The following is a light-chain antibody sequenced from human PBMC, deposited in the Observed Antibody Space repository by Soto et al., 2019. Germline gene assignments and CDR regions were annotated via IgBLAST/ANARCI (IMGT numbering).Light chain of an antibody. Sequence: DVVMTQSPLSLPVTLGQPASISCRSSQSLVYSNGNTYLNWFQQRPGQSPRRLIYKVSNRDSGVPDRLSGSGSGTDFTLTISRVEAEDVGVYYCMQGTHWITFGQGTRLEIK. J-gene: IGKJ5*01. CDR2: KVS. CDR1: QSLVYSNGNTY. V-gene: IGKV2-30*01. CDR3: MQGTHWIT.